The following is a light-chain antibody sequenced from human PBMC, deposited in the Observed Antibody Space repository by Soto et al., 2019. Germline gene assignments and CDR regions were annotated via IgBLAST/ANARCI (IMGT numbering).Light chain of an antibody. CDR3: QQYNSYPWT. J-gene: IGKJ1*01. V-gene: IGKV3-20*01. CDR1: QSFNSTY. Sequence: EIVLTQSTGTLSFSPRERSTLSCMASQSFNSTYLAWYQQKPGQAPRLLIYGASSRATGIPDRFSGSGSGTDFTLAISSLQPDDFATYYCQQYNSYPWTFGQGTKVDIK. CDR2: GAS.